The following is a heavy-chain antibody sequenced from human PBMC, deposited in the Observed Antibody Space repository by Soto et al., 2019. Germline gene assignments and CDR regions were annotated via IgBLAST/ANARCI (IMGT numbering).Heavy chain of an antibody. CDR3: ARNLFGVIIMGDY. D-gene: IGHD3-3*01. J-gene: IGHJ4*02. Sequence: ASVKVSCKASGYTFTSYGISWVRQAPGQGLEWMGWISTYSGNTDYAQKFQGRIIMTTDTSTDTVYMELRSLRSDDTAVYFCARNLFGVIIMGDYWGQGTLVTVSS. V-gene: IGHV1-18*04. CDR1: GYTFTSYG. CDR2: ISTYSGNT.